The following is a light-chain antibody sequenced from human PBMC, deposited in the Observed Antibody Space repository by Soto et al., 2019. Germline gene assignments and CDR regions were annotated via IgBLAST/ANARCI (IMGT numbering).Light chain of an antibody. J-gene: IGLJ3*02. CDR1: SSNIETNT. V-gene: IGLV1-44*01. CDR2: SDN. CDR3: AAWDDSLNGSNWV. Sequence: QSVLTQPPSASGTPGQRVTISCSGSSSNIETNTVDWYQHLPGTAPKLLIYSDNQRPSGVPDRFSGSKSGTSASLAISGLQSEDEADYYCAAWDDSLNGSNWVFGGGTKLTVL.